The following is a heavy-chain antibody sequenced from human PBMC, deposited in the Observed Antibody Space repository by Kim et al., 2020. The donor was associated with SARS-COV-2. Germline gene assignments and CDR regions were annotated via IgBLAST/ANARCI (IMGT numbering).Heavy chain of an antibody. CDR3: ARLLIGGGWYVMDY. CDR2: IYYSGST. V-gene: IGHV4-39*01. CDR1: GGSISSSSYY. J-gene: IGHJ4*02. Sequence: SETLSLTCTVSGGSISSSSYYWGWIRQPPGRGLEWIGSIYYSGSTYYNPSLKSRVTISVDTSKNQFSLKLSSVTAADTAVYYCARLLIGGGWYVMDYWGQGTLVTVSS. D-gene: IGHD6-19*01.